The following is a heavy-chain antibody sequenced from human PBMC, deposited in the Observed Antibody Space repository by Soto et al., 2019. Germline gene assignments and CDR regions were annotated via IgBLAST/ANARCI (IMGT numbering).Heavy chain of an antibody. CDR2: ISSRSDI. D-gene: IGHD2-2*02. V-gene: IGHV3-21*01. CDR1: GFTFSTYS. J-gene: IGHJ6*02. CDR3: AREYTAWPLAYGLDV. Sequence: PGGSLRLSCVGSGFTFSTYSINWVRQAPGKGLEWVSSISSRSDIYYADSVKGRFAISRDNAKNSVSLQMNSLRAEDTAVYYCAREYTAWPLAYGLDVWGQGTTVTVSS.